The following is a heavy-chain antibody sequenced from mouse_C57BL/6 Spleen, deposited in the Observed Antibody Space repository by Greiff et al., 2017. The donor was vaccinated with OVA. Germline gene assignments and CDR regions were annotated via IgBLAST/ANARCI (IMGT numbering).Heavy chain of an antibody. CDR1: GFTFSDYG. CDR2: ISSGSSTI. D-gene: IGHD1-1*01. V-gene: IGHV5-17*01. J-gene: IGHJ4*01. CDR3: ARGTTVVARAMDY. Sequence: VMLVESGGGLVKPGGSLKLSCAASGFTFSDYGMHWVRQAPEKGLEWVAYISSGSSTIYYADTVKGRFTISRDNAKNTLFLQMTSLRSEDTAMYYCARGTTVVARAMDYWGQGTSVTVSS.